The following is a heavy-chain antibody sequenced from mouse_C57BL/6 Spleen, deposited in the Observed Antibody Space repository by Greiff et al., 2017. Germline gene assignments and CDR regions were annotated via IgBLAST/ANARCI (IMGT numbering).Heavy chain of an antibody. J-gene: IGHJ1*03. CDR2: IRNKANGYTT. D-gene: IGHD1-1*01. Sequence: EVQGVESGGGLVQPGGSLSLSCAASGFTFTDYYMSWVRQPPGKALEWLGFIRNKANGYTTEYSASVKGRFTISRDNSQSILYLQMNALRAEDSATYYCARYIFSTTVVATDWYFDVWGTGTTVTVSS. V-gene: IGHV7-3*01. CDR3: ARYIFSTTVVATDWYFDV. CDR1: GFTFTDYY.